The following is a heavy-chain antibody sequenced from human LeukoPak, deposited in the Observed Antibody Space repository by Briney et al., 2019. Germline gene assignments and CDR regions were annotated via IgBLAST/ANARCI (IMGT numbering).Heavy chain of an antibody. D-gene: IGHD3-9*01. V-gene: IGHV1-8*01. CDR2: MNPNSGNT. J-gene: IGHJ4*02. CDR1: GYTFTSYD. CDR3: ARGGTYYDILTGYHFDY. Sequence: ASVKVPCKASGYTFTSYDINWVRQATGQGLEWMGWMNPNSGNTGYAQKFQGRVTMTRNTSISTAYMELSSLRSEDTAVYYCARGGTYYDILTGYHFDYWGQGTLVTVSS.